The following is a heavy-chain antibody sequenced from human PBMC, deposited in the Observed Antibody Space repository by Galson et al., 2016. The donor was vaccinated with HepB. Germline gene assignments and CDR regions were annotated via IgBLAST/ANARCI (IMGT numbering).Heavy chain of an antibody. CDR2: ITKDGSHT. CDR3: AKDLTIFGMIMSPGD. Sequence: SLRLSCAASGFTFRSYAMHWVRQAPGKGPEFVSSITKDGSHTYYADSVKGRFTVSRDNSKNTLYLQMNSLRPEDTAVYYCAKDLTIFGMIMSPGDWGQGTLVTASS. J-gene: IGHJ4*02. V-gene: IGHV3-64*04. D-gene: IGHD3-3*01. CDR1: GFTFRSYA.